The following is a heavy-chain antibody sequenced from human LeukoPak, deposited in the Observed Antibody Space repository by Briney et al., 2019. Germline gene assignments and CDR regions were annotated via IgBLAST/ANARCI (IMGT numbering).Heavy chain of an antibody. J-gene: IGHJ6*02. CDR2: ISGSGGST. Sequence: GGSLRLSCAASGFTFSSYSMNWVRQAPGKGLEWVSAISGSGGSTYYADSVKGRFTISRDNSKNTLYLQMNSLRAEDTAVYYCAKTLTTAHYYYYGMDVWGQGTTVTVSS. V-gene: IGHV3-23*01. CDR3: AKTLTTAHYYYYGMDV. CDR1: GFTFSSYS. D-gene: IGHD4-11*01.